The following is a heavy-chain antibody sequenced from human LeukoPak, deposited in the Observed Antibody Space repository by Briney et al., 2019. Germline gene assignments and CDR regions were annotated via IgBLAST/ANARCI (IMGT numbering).Heavy chain of an antibody. J-gene: IGHJ4*02. Sequence: ASVKVSCKASGYTFTGYYMHWVRQAPGQGLEWMGWINPNSGGTNYAQKFQGRVTMTRDTSISTAYMELSRLRSDDTAVDYCARGSHIVVVPAAIVYFDYWGQGTLVTVSS. CDR1: GYTFTGYY. CDR3: ARGSHIVVVPAAIVYFDY. V-gene: IGHV1-2*02. D-gene: IGHD2-2*02. CDR2: INPNSGGT.